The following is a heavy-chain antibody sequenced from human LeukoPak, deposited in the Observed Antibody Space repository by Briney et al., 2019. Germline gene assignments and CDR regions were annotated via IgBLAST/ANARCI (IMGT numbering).Heavy chain of an antibody. CDR1: GYTFTSYG. V-gene: IGHV1-18*01. Sequence: GASVKVSCKASGYTFTSYGISWVRQAPGQGLEWMGWISAYNGNTNYAQKLQGRATMTTDTSTSTAYMELRSLRSDDTAVYYCAREWAVAGRYYFDYWGQGTLVTVSS. CDR2: ISAYNGNT. CDR3: AREWAVAGRYYFDY. D-gene: IGHD6-19*01. J-gene: IGHJ4*02.